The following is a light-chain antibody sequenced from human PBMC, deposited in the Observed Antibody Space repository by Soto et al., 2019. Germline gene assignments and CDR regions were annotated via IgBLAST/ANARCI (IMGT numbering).Light chain of an antibody. CDR3: QQYNSYPLT. CDR1: QTISSW. J-gene: IGKJ4*01. Sequence: DIQMTRSPSTLSASVGDRVTITCLASQTISSWLAWYQQKPGQAPKLLIYKASSLESAVPSRFSGSGSGTEFTLAISGLQPDDFATYYCQQYNSYPLTFGGGTKVDI. V-gene: IGKV1-5*03. CDR2: KAS.